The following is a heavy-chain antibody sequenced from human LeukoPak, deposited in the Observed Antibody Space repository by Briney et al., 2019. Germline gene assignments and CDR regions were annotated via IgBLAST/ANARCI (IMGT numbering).Heavy chain of an antibody. CDR2: ISAYNGNT. Sequence: GASVTVSFKASGYTFTSYGISWVRQAPGQGLEWMGWISAYNGNTNYAQKLQGRVTMTTDTSTSTAYMELRSLRSDDTAVYYCARDGGVGYSSGYLYYWGQGTLVTVSS. CDR1: GYTFTSYG. J-gene: IGHJ4*02. D-gene: IGHD3-22*01. CDR3: ARDGGVGYSSGYLYY. V-gene: IGHV1-18*01.